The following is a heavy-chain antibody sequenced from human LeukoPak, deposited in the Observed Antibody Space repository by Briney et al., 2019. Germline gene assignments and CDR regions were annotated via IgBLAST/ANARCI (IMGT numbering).Heavy chain of an antibody. J-gene: IGHJ5*02. V-gene: IGHV4-59*01. CDR1: GGSISTYY. CDR3: ARGGNYWPQWWFDP. CDR2: IYYTGST. Sequence: SETLSLTCTVSGGSISTYYWSWIRQPPGKGLEWIGYIYYTGSTSYNPSLKSRVTMSLDASKNQFSLELNSVTPADTTVYYCARGGNYWPQWWFDPWGRGTLVSVSS. D-gene: IGHD1-26*01.